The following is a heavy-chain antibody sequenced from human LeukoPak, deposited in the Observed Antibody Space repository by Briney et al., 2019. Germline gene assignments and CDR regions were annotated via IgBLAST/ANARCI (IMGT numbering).Heavy chain of an antibody. V-gene: IGHV3-23*01. J-gene: IGHJ4*02. D-gene: IGHD2-2*01. CDR3: AKGYCASLTCFSRFDY. CDR1: GFTFSSYA. CDR2: VSGSGGST. Sequence: PGGSLRLSCGASGFTFSSYAMSWVRQAPGKGLEWVSAVSGSGGSTYYADSVKGRFTISRDNSKNTLYLQMNSLRAEDTALYYCAKGYCASLTCFSRFDYWGQGSLVTVSS.